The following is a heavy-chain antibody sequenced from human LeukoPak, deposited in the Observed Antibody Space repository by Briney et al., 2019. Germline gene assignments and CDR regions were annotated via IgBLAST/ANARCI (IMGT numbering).Heavy chain of an antibody. CDR2: IKSKTDGETT. Sequence: KPGGSLRLSCAASGSTFSNAWMSWVRPAPGKGLEWVCRIKSKTDGETTDYAAPVKGRFTISRDDSKNTRYLQMNSLKTEDTAVYYCTTAHDFLDAFDIWGQGTMVTVSS. V-gene: IGHV3-15*01. CDR1: GSTFSNAW. CDR3: TTAHDFLDAFDI. J-gene: IGHJ3*02. D-gene: IGHD3-3*01.